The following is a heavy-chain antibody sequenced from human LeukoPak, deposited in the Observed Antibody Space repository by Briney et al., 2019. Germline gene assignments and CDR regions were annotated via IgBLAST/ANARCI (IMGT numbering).Heavy chain of an antibody. D-gene: IGHD6-19*01. CDR1: GGSISSGSYY. CDR3: ARQYSSGWYYYYYMDV. Sequence: PSETLSLTCTVSGGSISSGSYYWSWIRQPAGKGLEWIGRIYTSGSTNYNPSLKSRVTISVDTSKNQFSLKLSSVTAADTAVYYCARQYSSGWYYYYYMDVWGKGTTVTVSS. CDR2: IYTSGST. J-gene: IGHJ6*03. V-gene: IGHV4-61*02.